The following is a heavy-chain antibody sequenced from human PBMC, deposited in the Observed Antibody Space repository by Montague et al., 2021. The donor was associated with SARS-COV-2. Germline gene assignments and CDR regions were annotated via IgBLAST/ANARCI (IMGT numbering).Heavy chain of an antibody. V-gene: IGHV4-34*01. Sequence: SETLSLTCAVFGGSFSDYYWSWIRQSPGKGLEWIGEVSHSGKTSYNPSLESRVSISLDTSKRQFFLNLDSLTAADTAVFYCARGMIRGVTTPFDYWGQGSQVTVSS. D-gene: IGHD3-10*01. CDR1: GGSFSDYY. CDR3: ARGMIRGVTTPFDY. J-gene: IGHJ4*02. CDR2: VSHSGKT.